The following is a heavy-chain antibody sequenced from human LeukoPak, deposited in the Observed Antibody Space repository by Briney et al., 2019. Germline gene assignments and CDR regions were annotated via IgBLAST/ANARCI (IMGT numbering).Heavy chain of an antibody. CDR1: GGSISSGGYS. V-gene: IGHV4-30-2*03. D-gene: IGHD5-12*01. CDR2: IYYSGST. Sequence: SETLSLTCAVSGGSISSGGYSWSWIRQPPGKGLEWIGSIYYSGSTYYNPSLKSRVTISVDTSKNQFSLKLSSVTAADTAVYYCAREAVVATIYYFDYWGQGTLVTVSS. J-gene: IGHJ4*02. CDR3: AREAVVATIYYFDY.